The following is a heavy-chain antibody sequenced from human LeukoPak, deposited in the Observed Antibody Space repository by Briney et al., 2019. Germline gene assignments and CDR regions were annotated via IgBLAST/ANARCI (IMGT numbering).Heavy chain of an antibody. V-gene: IGHV1-69*05. CDR1: GGTFSSYA. Sequence: ASVKVSCKGSGGTFSSYAISWVRQAPGQGLEWMGGIIPIFGTANYAQKFQGRVTITTDESTSTAYMELSSLRSEDTAVYCCATAVHSSGSLGYYYYMDVWGKGTTVTVSS. D-gene: IGHD3-22*01. CDR3: ATAVHSSGSLGYYYYMDV. J-gene: IGHJ6*03. CDR2: IIPIFGTA.